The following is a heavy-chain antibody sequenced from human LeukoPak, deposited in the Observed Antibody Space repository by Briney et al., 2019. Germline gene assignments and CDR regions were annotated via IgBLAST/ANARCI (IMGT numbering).Heavy chain of an antibody. V-gene: IGHV1-69*06. CDR2: IIPIFGTA. D-gene: IGHD3-10*01. CDR1: GGTFSSYA. J-gene: IGHJ6*04. CDR3: ASAGGGDPYYYGSGSYFYYYGMDV. Sequence: ASVKVSCKASGGTFSSYAISWVRQAPGQGLEWMGGIIPIFGTANHAQKFQGRVTITADKSTSTAYMELSSLRSEDTAVYYCASAGGGDPYYYGSGSYFYYYGMDVWGKGTTVTVSS.